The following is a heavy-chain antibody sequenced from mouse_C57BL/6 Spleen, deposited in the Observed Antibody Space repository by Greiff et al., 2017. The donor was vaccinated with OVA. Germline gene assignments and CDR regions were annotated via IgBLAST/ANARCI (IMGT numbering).Heavy chain of an antibody. CDR3: ARGGDYDYERYFDV. Sequence: EVQLQQSGPGLVKPSQSLSLTCSVTGYSITSGYYWNWIRQFPGNKLEWMGYISYDGSNNYNPSLKNRISITRDTSKNQFFLKLNSVTTEDTATYYCARGGDYDYERYFDVWGTGTTVTVSS. D-gene: IGHD2-4*01. CDR2: ISYDGSN. V-gene: IGHV3-6*01. CDR1: GYSITSGYY. J-gene: IGHJ1*03.